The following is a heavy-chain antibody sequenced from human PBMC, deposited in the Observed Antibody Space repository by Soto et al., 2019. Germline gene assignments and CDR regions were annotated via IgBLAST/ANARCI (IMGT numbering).Heavy chain of an antibody. D-gene: IGHD6-13*01. CDR1: GFTFNTYG. CDR3: ARDTFRGSLWYICGMDV. J-gene: IGHJ6*02. CDR2: ISYDGSNK. V-gene: IGHV3-30*03. Sequence: QVQLVESGGGVVQPGRSLRLSCAASGFTFNTYGMHWVRQAPGKGLECVAVISYDGSNKYYADSVKGRFTISRDNSKNTLYLQMNSLRPDDSAVYYCARDTFRGSLWYICGMDVWGQGTTVAVSS.